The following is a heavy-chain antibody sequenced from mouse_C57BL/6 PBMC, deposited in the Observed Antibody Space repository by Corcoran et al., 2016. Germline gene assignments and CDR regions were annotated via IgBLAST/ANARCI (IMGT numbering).Heavy chain of an antibody. CDR2: INPNNGGN. CDR1: GYTFTDYY. Sequence: EVQLQQSGPELVKPGASVKISCKASGYTFTDYYMNWVKQSHGKSLEWIGDINPNNGGNSYNQKFKGKATLTVDKSSSTAYMDLRSLTSEDSAVYYCASPYYYGSSPYYFDYWGQGTTLTVSS. CDR3: ASPYYYGSSPYYFDY. D-gene: IGHD1-1*01. V-gene: IGHV1-26*01. J-gene: IGHJ2*01.